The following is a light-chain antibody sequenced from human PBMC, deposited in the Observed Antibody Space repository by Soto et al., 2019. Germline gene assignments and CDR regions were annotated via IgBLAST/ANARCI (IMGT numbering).Light chain of an antibody. J-gene: IGKJ1*01. CDR2: KAS. CDR1: QSISSW. CDR3: LQYSGNSRT. V-gene: IGKV1-5*03. Sequence: DIQMTQSPSTLSASVGDRFTISCLASQSISSWLAWLKQKPGKAPNLLLYKASNLISGVPSRFSGSGSVTEFTLTISSLQPDYFATYYCLQYSGNSRTFGQGTKREIK.